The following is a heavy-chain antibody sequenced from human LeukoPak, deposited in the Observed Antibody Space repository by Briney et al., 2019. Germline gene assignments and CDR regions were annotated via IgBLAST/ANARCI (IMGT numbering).Heavy chain of an antibody. Sequence: GASVKVSCKASGYTFTSYYMHWVRQAPGQGLEWMGIINPSGGSTSYAQKFQGRVTMTRDTSISTAYMELIRLRSDDTAVYYCAREGIRYSRNENWFDPWGQGTLVTVSS. CDR1: GYTFTSYY. J-gene: IGHJ5*02. V-gene: IGHV1-46*01. CDR2: INPSGGST. CDR3: AREGIRYSRNENWFDP. D-gene: IGHD6-13*01.